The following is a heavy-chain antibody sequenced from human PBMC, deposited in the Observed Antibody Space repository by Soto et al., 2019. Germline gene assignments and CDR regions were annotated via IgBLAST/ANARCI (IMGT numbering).Heavy chain of an antibody. CDR3: ARSDFLRVYYSYYMDA. CDR2: IKQDGSEK. CDR1: GFTFSSYW. V-gene: IGHV3-7*01. D-gene: IGHD3-3*01. J-gene: IGHJ6*03. Sequence: GVSLRLSCAASGFTFSSYWMSWVRQAPGKGLEWVANIKQDGSEKYYVDSVKGRFTISRDNAKNSLYLQMNSLRAEDTAVYYCARSDFLRVYYSYYMDAWGKGTTLTVSS.